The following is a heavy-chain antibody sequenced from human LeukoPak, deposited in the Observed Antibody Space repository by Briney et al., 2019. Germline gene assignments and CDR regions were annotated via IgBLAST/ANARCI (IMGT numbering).Heavy chain of an antibody. CDR3: ARDPNVSSSSFDY. CDR2: IYHSGST. D-gene: IGHD2-2*01. J-gene: IGHJ4*02. CDR1: GYSISSGYY. Sequence: SETLSLTCTVSGYSISSGYYWGWIRQPPGKGLEWIGSIYHSGSTYYNPSLKSRVTISVDTSKNQFSLKLSSVTAADTAVYYCARDPNVSSSSFDYWGQGTLVTVSS. V-gene: IGHV4-38-2*02.